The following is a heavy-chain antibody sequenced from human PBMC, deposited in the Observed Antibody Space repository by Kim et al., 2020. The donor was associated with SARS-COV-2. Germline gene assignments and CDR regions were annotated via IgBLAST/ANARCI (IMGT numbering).Heavy chain of an antibody. CDR3: AREEGQQQLVRGVDY. Sequence: DSVKGRFTISRDTAKNSLYLQMNSLRAEDTAVYYCAREEGQQQLVRGVDYWGQGTLVTVSS. V-gene: IGHV3-7*03. D-gene: IGHD6-13*01. J-gene: IGHJ4*02.